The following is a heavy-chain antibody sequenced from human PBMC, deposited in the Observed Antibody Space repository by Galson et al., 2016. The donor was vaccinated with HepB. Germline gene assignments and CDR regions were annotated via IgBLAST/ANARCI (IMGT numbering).Heavy chain of an antibody. Sequence: SLSLSCAASGFTFSSYAMHWVRQAPGKGLEYVSGISSYGGGTYYADSVKGRFTISRDNSKNTLYLQMSSLRAEDTAVYYCVRSYYYVISDYYSYFDSWGQGTLATVSS. V-gene: IGHV3-64D*06. CDR1: GFTFSSYA. CDR2: ISSYGGGT. D-gene: IGHD3-22*01. J-gene: IGHJ4*02. CDR3: VRSYYYVISDYYSYFDS.